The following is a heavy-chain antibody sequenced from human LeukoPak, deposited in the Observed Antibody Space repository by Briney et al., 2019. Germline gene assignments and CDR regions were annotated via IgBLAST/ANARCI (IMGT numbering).Heavy chain of an antibody. V-gene: IGHV3-49*03. D-gene: IGHD6-19*01. CDR2: IRSKAYGGTT. CDR1: GFTFGDYA. CDR3: ARFIAVAPLDY. J-gene: IGHJ4*02. Sequence: GGSLRLSCTASGFTFGDYAMSWFRQAPGKGLEWVGFIRSKAYGGTTEYAASVKGRFTISRDDSKSIAYLQMNSLRAEDTAVYYCARFIAVAPLDYWGQGTLVTVSS.